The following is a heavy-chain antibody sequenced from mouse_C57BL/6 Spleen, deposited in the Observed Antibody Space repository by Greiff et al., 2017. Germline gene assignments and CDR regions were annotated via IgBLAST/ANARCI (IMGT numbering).Heavy chain of an antibody. CDR1: GYSITSGYY. CDR2: ISYDGSN. V-gene: IGHV3-6*01. J-gene: IGHJ4*01. Sequence: VQLKESGPGLVKPSQSLSLTCSVTGYSITSGYYWNWIRQFPGNKLEWMGYISYDGSNNYNPSLKNRISITRDTSKNQFFLKLNSVTTEDTATYYCARWPGAMDYWGQGTSVTVSS. CDR3: ARWPGAMDY.